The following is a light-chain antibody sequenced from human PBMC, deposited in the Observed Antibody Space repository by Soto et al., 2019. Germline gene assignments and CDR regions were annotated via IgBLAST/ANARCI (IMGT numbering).Light chain of an antibody. Sequence: DIQMTQSPSSLSASVGDRVTITCRASQSISSYLNWYQQKPGKAPKLLIYAASTLQSGVPSRFSGSGSATDFTLTISCLQSEDFATYYCQQYYSYPRTFGQGTKVDIK. CDR2: AAS. J-gene: IGKJ1*01. V-gene: IGKV1-39*01. CDR1: QSISSY. CDR3: QQYYSYPRT.